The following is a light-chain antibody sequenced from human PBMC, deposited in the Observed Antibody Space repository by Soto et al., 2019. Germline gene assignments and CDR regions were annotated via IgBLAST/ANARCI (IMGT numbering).Light chain of an antibody. CDR3: QTWGNGFQV. Sequence: QLVLTQSPSASASLGASVKLTCTLSSGHSSYAIAWHQKQPGKGPRYLMDLNNDGSHTKGDGIPDRFSGSSSGAERYLIISRLQSEDEADYYCQTWGNGFQVFGGGTKHTVL. CDR2: LNNDGSH. V-gene: IGLV4-69*01. J-gene: IGLJ2*01. CDR1: SGHSSYA.